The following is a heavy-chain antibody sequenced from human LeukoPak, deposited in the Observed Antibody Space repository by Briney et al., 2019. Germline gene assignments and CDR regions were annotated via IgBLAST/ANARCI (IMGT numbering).Heavy chain of an antibody. D-gene: IGHD6-13*01. V-gene: IGHV3-21*01. CDR2: ISGSSSYI. J-gene: IGHJ4*02. CDR3: ARLPSYSSSWFFDY. CDR1: GFTFSSYN. Sequence: GGSLRLPCAASGFTFSSYNMNWVRQAPGKGLEWVSSISGSSSYIYYADSVKGRFTISRDNAKNSLYLQMNSLRAEDTAVYYCARLPSYSSSWFFDYWGQGTLVTVSS.